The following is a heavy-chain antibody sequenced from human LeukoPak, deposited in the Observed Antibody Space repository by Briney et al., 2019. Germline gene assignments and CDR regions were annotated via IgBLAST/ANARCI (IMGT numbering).Heavy chain of an antibody. D-gene: IGHD5-18*01. Sequence: SETLSLTCTVSGGSVTSVSNYWSWIRQPPGKGLEWIGYIYYSGSTNYNPSLKSRVTISVDTSKDQFSLKLSSVTAADTAVYYCARDSVDTESEDAFDIWGQGTMVTVSS. V-gene: IGHV4-61*01. CDR2: IYYSGST. CDR1: GGSVTSVSNY. CDR3: ARDSVDTESEDAFDI. J-gene: IGHJ3*02.